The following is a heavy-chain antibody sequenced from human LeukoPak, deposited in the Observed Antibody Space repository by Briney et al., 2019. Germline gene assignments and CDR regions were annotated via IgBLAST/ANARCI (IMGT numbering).Heavy chain of an antibody. V-gene: IGHV3-23*01. CDR3: AKADRRSDVPYYFEY. CDR1: GFTFSTYG. CDR2: ISGSGDST. J-gene: IGHJ4*02. Sequence: GGTLRLSCAASGFTFSTYGMSWVRQAPGKGLAWVSGISGSGDSTYYADSVRGRFTISRDNSKNTLFLQMNSLRAEDTAVYYCAKADRRSDVPYYFEYWGQGTLVTVSS.